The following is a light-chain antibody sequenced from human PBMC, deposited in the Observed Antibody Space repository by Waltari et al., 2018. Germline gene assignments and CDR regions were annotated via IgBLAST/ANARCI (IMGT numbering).Light chain of an antibody. CDR3: QQYDISPLT. CDR2: GAS. CDR1: QTDRTTY. J-gene: IGKJ4*01. V-gene: IGKV3-20*01. Sequence: DIVLTQSPGTLSLSPGESATLYCRASQTDRTTYLAWYQQKPGQAPTPLIYGASSRATGIPDRFSGSGSGTDFSLTISSLEPEDFAVYYCQQYDISPLTFGGGTKVEIK.